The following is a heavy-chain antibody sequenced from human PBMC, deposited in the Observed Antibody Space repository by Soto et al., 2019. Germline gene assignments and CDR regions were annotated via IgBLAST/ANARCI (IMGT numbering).Heavy chain of an antibody. Sequence: ASVTVSCKDSGYTFTSCGISWVRQATRQGLEWMGWISAYNGNTNYAQKLQGRVTMTTDTSTSTAYMELRSLRSEDTAVYYCARDQPGYSYGYGLGYWGQGTLVTVSS. CDR2: ISAYNGNT. D-gene: IGHD5-18*01. J-gene: IGHJ4*02. V-gene: IGHV1-18*01. CDR1: GYTFTSCG. CDR3: ARDQPGYSYGYGLGY.